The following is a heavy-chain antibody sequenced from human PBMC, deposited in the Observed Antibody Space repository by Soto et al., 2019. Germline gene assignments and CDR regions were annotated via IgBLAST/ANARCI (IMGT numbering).Heavy chain of an antibody. J-gene: IGHJ4*02. V-gene: IGHV3-21*06. D-gene: IGHD5-12*01. Sequence: GGSLRLSCTASGFTFNTYSMNWVRQAPGRGLEWVSSISSSATHILYADSVKGRFTISRDNGKNSLFLQMNSLRAEDTAVYYCARDLQMATIRGGDYWGQGTQVTVSS. CDR2: ISSSATHI. CDR1: GFTFNTYS. CDR3: ARDLQMATIRGGDY.